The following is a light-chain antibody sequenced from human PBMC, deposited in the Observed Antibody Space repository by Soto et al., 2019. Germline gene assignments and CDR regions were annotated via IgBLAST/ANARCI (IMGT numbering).Light chain of an antibody. Sequence: EIVLTQSPGTLPLSPGERVTLSCRASQSVASSYLAWYQQKPGQAPRLLIYGASDRATGIPDRFSGRGSGTDFTLTISRLEPEDCAVYYCQQYVRSPYTFGQGTKLEIK. CDR1: QSVASSY. J-gene: IGKJ2*01. V-gene: IGKV3-20*01. CDR3: QQYVRSPYT. CDR2: GAS.